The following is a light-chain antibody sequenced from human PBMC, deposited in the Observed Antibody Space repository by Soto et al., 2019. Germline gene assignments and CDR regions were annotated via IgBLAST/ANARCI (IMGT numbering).Light chain of an antibody. CDR2: DVS. V-gene: IGLV2-14*01. CDR1: SSDVGAYNY. CDR3: TSYTNSPHV. Sequence: QSALTQPASVPGSPGQSITISCTGTSSDVGAYNYVSWYQQHPGKAPKLLIFDVSNRPSGVSNRFSGSKSGNTASLTISGLQAEDEADYYCTSYTNSPHVFGTGTKVTVL. J-gene: IGLJ1*01.